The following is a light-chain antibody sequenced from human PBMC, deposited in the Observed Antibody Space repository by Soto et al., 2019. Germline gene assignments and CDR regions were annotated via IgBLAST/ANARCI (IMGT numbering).Light chain of an antibody. V-gene: IGKV1-39*01. Sequence: DIQMTQSPSFLSASVGDRVSITCRASQTISTYLNWFQQKPGEAPNLLIYAASTLQSGVPSRFSGSGSGTDFTLTIRSLQPEDFAIYYCQQRYDHPFTFGQGTRLDIK. J-gene: IGKJ5*01. CDR1: QTISTY. CDR2: AAS. CDR3: QQRYDHPFT.